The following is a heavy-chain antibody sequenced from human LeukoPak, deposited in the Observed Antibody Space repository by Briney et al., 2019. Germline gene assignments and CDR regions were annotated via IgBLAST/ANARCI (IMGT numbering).Heavy chain of an antibody. Sequence: SETLSLTCVVSGYSISSGYHWGWIRQPPGKGLEWIGSVYRSGSTYYNPSLKSRVTISVDTSKNQISLKVRSVTAADTAMYYCARENWVFDYWGQGMLVTVSS. V-gene: IGHV4-38-2*02. D-gene: IGHD7-27*01. CDR2: VYRSGST. J-gene: IGHJ4*02. CDR1: GYSISSGYH. CDR3: ARENWVFDY.